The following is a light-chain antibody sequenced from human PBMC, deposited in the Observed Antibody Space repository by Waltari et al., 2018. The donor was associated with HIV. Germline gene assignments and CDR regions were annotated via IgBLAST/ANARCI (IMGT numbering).Light chain of an antibody. V-gene: IGKV1-5*03. CDR2: RKS. Sequence: DIQMTQSPSTLSASIGETVTITCRASQSVNSWLAWFQQKPGKAPNLLIYRKSSLESGVTSRFSGSGSGTEFTLTIRSLQPDDSATYYCQQYNSYPWTFGEGTKVEIK. CDR1: QSVNSW. J-gene: IGKJ1*01. CDR3: QQYNSYPWT.